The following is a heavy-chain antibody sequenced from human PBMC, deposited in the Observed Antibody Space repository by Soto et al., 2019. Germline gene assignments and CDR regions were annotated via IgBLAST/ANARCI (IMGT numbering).Heavy chain of an antibody. Sequence: PGVSLRLSCAASGFTFSSYDMHWVRQATGKGLEWVSAIGTAGDTYYPGSVKGRFTISRENAKNSLYLQMNSLRAGDTAVYYCARGPTEYCSGGSCYRDGAFDIWGQGTMVNVSS. D-gene: IGHD2-15*01. CDR1: GFTFSSYD. V-gene: IGHV3-13*01. CDR3: ARGPTEYCSGGSCYRDGAFDI. J-gene: IGHJ3*02. CDR2: IGTAGDT.